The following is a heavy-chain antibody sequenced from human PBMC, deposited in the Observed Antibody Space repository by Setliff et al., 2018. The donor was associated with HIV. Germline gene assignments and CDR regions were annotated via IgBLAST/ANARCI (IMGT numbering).Heavy chain of an antibody. CDR1: GLRFEDYA. J-gene: IGHJ6*02. CDR3: AKDMLDQSGLMWSGGYYYSMDV. V-gene: IGHV3-9*01. D-gene: IGHD2-21*01. CDR2: ISFDSGTI. Sequence: PGGSLRLSCAASGLRFEDYAMQWVRLPPGKGLQWVSYISFDSGTIGYAESVKGRFTISRDNAKNTLHLQMNSLRPEDTGLYCCAKDMLDQSGLMWSGGYYYSMDVWGQGTTVTVS.